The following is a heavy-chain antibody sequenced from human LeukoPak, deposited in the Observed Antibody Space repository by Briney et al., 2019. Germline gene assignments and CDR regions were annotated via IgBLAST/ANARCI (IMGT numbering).Heavy chain of an antibody. J-gene: IGHJ5*02. CDR3: ARVRSGSYWFDP. D-gene: IGHD1-26*01. V-gene: IGHV1-46*01. CDR1: GYTFTGYY. CDR2: INPSGGST. Sequence: VASVKVSCKASGYTFTGYYMHWVRRAPGQGLEWMGIINPSGGSTSYAQKFQGRVTMTRDTSTSTVYMELSSLRSEDTAVYYCARVRSGSYWFDPWGQGTLVTVSS.